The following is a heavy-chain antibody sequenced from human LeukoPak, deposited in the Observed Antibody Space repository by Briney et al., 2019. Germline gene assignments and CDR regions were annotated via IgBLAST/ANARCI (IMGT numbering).Heavy chain of an antibody. CDR2: IKQDRSEK. CDR3: ARLREIPVFGVVTKSTSYFDY. Sequence: SGGSLRLSCAASGFTFSSYGMSWVRQAPGKGLELVANIKQDRSEKYYVDSVKGRFTISRDNAKYSLYLQMNSLRAEDTAVYYCARLREIPVFGVVTKSTSYFDYWGQGTLVTVSS. D-gene: IGHD3-3*01. V-gene: IGHV3-7*01. CDR1: GFTFSSYG. J-gene: IGHJ4*02.